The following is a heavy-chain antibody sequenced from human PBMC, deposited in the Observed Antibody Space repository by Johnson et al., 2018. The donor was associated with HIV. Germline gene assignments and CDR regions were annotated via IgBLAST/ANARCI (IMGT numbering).Heavy chain of an antibody. CDR2: ISYDGSNK. CDR1: GFTFSSYA. Sequence: QVQLVESGGGVVQPGRSLRLSCAASGFTFSSYAMHWVRQAPGKGLEWVAVISYDGSNKYYADSVKGRFTISRDNSKNTLYLQMNSLRAEDTAVYYCARAESSSSGVDAFDIWGQGTMVTVSS. CDR3: ARAESSSSGVDAFDI. J-gene: IGHJ3*02. V-gene: IGHV3-30*04. D-gene: IGHD6-6*01.